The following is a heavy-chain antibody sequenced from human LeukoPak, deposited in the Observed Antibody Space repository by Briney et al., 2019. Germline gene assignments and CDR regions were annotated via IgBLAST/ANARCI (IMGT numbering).Heavy chain of an antibody. Sequence: SETLSLTCTVSGGSISSYYWSWIRQPPGKGLEWIGYIHYSGSTNYNPSLKSRVTISVDTSKNQFSLKLSSVTAADTAVYYCARGAYCGGDCYGDWYFDLRGRGTLVTVSS. CDR3: ARGAYCGGDCYGDWYFDL. J-gene: IGHJ2*01. CDR2: IHYSGST. V-gene: IGHV4-59*01. CDR1: GGSISSYY. D-gene: IGHD2-21*02.